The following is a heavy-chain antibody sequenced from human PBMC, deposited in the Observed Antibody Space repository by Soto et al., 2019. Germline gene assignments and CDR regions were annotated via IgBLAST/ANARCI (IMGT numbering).Heavy chain of an antibody. D-gene: IGHD5-18*01. CDR3: ARALIQLWPHYYYGMDV. CDR2: IYYSGTT. Sequence: SETLSLTCTVSGGSISSGDYYWGWIRQPPGKGLEWIGYIYYSGTTYDNPSLKSRVTISVDTSKNQFSLKVSSVTAAAKAVYYCARALIQLWPHYYYGMDVWGQGTTVTVSS. V-gene: IGHV4-30-4*01. J-gene: IGHJ6*02. CDR1: GGSISSGDYY.